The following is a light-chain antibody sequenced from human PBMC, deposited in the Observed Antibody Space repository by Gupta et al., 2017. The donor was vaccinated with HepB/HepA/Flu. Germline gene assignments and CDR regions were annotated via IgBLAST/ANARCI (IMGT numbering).Light chain of an antibody. CDR2: EVT. V-gene: IGLV2-23*02. J-gene: IGLJ2*01. Sequence: QSALTQPAPVSGSPGQSITISCTGTSSDFGSYNLVSWYQQHPGKAPKLMIYEVTKRPSGVSNRFSGSKSGNTASLTISGLQVEDEADYYCSSYAGSVVFGGGTKLTVL. CDR1: SSDFGSYNL. CDR3: SSYAGSVV.